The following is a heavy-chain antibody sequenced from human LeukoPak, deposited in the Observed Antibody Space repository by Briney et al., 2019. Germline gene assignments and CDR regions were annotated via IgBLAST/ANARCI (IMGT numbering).Heavy chain of an antibody. CDR3: ARVAVRESSGYNSWAPFDY. V-gene: IGHV3-30*03. CDR1: GFTFNSYA. J-gene: IGHJ4*02. CDR2: IAYGGSNK. Sequence: PGRSLRLSCAASGFTFNSYAMHWVRQTPGKGLEWVAAIAYGGSNKDHADSVKGRLTISRDNSKNTLYLQMNSLRVEGTAVYYCARVAVRESSGYNSWAPFDYWGQGTLVTVSS. D-gene: IGHD3-22*01.